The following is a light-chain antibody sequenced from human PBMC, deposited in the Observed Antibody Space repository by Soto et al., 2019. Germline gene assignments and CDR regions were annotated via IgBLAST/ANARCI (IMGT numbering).Light chain of an antibody. CDR3: QQYGSSPT. J-gene: IGKJ1*01. V-gene: IGKV3-20*01. CDR2: DVS. Sequence: DIVLTQSPGTLSLSPGERATLSCRSSQSVSSNYLAWYQQKPDQAPRLVIYDVSGRATGIPDRFSGSGSGTDFTLTISRLEPEDFAVYYCQQYGSSPTFGQGTKVEFK. CDR1: QSVSSNY.